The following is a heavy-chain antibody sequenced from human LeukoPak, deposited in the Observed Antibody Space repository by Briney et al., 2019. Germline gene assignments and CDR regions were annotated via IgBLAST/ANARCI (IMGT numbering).Heavy chain of an antibody. J-gene: IGHJ5*01. CDR3: AKTPRNGHIES. CDR1: GGTFSSYA. CDR2: IIPIFGTA. D-gene: IGHD5-24*01. Sequence: VASVKVSCKASGGTFSSYAISWVRQAPGQGLEWMGGIIPIFGTANYAQKFQGRVTITADKSTSTAYMELSSLRSEDTAVYYCAKTPRNGHIESWGQGTLVTVSS. V-gene: IGHV1-69*06.